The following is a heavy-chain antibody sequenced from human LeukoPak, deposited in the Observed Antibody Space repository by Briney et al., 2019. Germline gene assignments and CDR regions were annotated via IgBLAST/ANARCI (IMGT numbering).Heavy chain of an antibody. V-gene: IGHV1-69*13. CDR2: IIPIFGTA. D-gene: IGHD6-6*01. Sequence: SVKVSCKASGYTLTGYYMHWVRQAPGQGLEWMGGIIPIFGTANYAQKFQGRVTITADESTSTAYMELSSLRSEDTAVYYCAREYSSSSLFDYWGQGTLVTVSS. J-gene: IGHJ4*02. CDR3: AREYSSSSLFDY. CDR1: GYTLTGYY.